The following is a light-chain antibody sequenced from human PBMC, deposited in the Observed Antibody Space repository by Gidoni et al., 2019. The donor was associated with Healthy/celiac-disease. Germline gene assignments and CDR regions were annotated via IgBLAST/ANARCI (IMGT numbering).Light chain of an antibody. CDR2: KDS. Sequence: YEMTQPPAVPVSPGQTARITCSGDALPKQYAYWYQQKQGQAPVLVIYKDSERPAGIPERFSGSSSVTTVTLTISGVQAEDEADYYCQSADSSRPYEVFRGGTKLTVL. CDR3: QSADSSRPYEV. CDR1: ALPKQY. V-gene: IGLV3-25*03. J-gene: IGLJ2*01.